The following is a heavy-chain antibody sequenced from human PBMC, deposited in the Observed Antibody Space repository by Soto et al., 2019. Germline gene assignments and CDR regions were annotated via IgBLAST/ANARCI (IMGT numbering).Heavy chain of an antibody. CDR3: AKPTEDYYGMDV. CDR1: GFTFSSYG. CDR2: ISYDGSNK. J-gene: IGHJ6*02. V-gene: IGHV3-30*18. Sequence: QVQLVESGGGVVQPGRSLRLSCAASGFTFSSYGMHWVRQAPGKGLEWVAVISYDGSNKYYADSVKGRFTISRDNSKNTLYLQMNSLRAEDTAVYYRAKPTEDYYGMDVWGQGTTVTVSS.